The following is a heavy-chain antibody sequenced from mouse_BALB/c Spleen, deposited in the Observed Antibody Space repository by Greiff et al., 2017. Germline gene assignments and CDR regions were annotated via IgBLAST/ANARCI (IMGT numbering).Heavy chain of an antibody. J-gene: IGHJ3*01. V-gene: IGHV2-9*02. Sequence: VMLVESGPGLVAPSQSLSITCTVSGFSLTSYGVHWVRQPPGKGLEWLGVIWAGGSTNYNSALMSRLSISKDNSKSQVFLKMNSLQTDDTAMYYCARGGDYDWFAYWGQGTLVTVSA. CDR1: GFSLTSYG. CDR2: IWAGGST. CDR3: ARGGDYDWFAY. D-gene: IGHD2-4*01.